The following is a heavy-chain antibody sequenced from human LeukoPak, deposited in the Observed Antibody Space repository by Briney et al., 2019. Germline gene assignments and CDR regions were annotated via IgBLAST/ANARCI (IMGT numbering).Heavy chain of an antibody. CDR1: GGSINSNRYY. Sequence: SETLSLTCTVSGGSINSNRYYWGWIRQPPGKGLEWIGSMYFSGTTYYNPSLKSRVTMSVDTSKNQFSLNLTSVIAADTAVYYCARRAGSSWFHHWFDPWGQGTLVTVSS. J-gene: IGHJ5*02. D-gene: IGHD6-13*01. V-gene: IGHV4-39*01. CDR3: ARRAGSSWFHHWFDP. CDR2: MYFSGTT.